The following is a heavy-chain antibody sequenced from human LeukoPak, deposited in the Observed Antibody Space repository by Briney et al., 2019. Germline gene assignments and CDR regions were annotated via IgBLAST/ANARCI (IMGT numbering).Heavy chain of an antibody. J-gene: IGHJ4*02. CDR1: GFTFSSYS. V-gene: IGHV3-48*01. Sequence: GGSLRLSCAASGFTFSSYSMNWVRQAPGKGLEWVSYISSSSSTTYYADSVKGRFTISRDNSKNTLYLQMNSLRAEDTAVYYCAKDRAFYGSGSYWDYWGQGTLVTVSS. D-gene: IGHD3-10*01. CDR3: AKDRAFYGSGSYWDY. CDR2: ISSSSSTT.